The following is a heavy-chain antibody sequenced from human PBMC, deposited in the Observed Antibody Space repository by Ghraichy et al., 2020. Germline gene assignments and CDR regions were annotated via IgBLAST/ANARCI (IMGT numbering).Heavy chain of an antibody. CDR2: INHSGST. J-gene: IGHJ1*01. CDR3: ARGSPSITIFGVVIPAEYFQH. Sequence: SETLSLTCAVYGGSFSGYYWSWIRQPPGKGLEWIGEINHSGSTNYNPSLKSRVTISVDTSKNQFSLKLSSVTAADTAVYYCARGSPSITIFGVVIPAEYFQHWGQGTLVTVSS. D-gene: IGHD3-3*01. CDR1: GGSFSGYY. V-gene: IGHV4-34*01.